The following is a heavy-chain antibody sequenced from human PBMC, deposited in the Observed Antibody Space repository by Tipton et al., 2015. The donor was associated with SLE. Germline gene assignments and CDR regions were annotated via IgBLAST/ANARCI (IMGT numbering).Heavy chain of an antibody. V-gene: IGHV4-38-2*02. J-gene: IGHJ3*02. Sequence: TLSLTCTVSGYSISSGYYWGWIRQLPGKGLEWIGSIYHSGSTYYNPSLKSRVTISVDTSKNQLSLKLSSVTAADTAVYYCARAEGSWDAFDIWGQGTMVTVSS. CDR1: GYSISSGYY. D-gene: IGHD2-15*01. CDR3: ARAEGSWDAFDI. CDR2: IYHSGST.